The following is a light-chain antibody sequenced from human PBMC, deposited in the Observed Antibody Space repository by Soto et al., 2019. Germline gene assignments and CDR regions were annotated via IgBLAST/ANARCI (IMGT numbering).Light chain of an antibody. V-gene: IGKV3-11*01. CDR3: QQNSNLQAT. J-gene: IGKJ1*01. CDR2: DAS. Sequence: ILVTQSPATLSLSPGDPATLSCPASQSVGTYINWFQQKPGQPPRLIIHDASTRVTGIPDRISGSGSGTDFSLTISSLEPGDSAVYYCQQNSNLQATFGQGTKVDIK. CDR1: QSVGTY.